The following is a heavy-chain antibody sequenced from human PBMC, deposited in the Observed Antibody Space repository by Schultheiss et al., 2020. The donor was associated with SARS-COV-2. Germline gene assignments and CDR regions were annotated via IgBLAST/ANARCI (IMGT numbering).Heavy chain of an antibody. V-gene: IGHV4-61*08. Sequence: SETLSLTCTVSGGSIRGGDYYWTWIRQQPGKGLEWIGYIYYSGSTNYNPSLKSRVTISVDTSKNQFSLKLSSVIAADTAVYYCARLYRTGWETFFDYWGQGTPVTVSS. D-gene: IGHD6-19*01. CDR2: IYYSGST. CDR3: ARLYRTGWETFFDY. CDR1: GGSIRGGDYY. J-gene: IGHJ4*02.